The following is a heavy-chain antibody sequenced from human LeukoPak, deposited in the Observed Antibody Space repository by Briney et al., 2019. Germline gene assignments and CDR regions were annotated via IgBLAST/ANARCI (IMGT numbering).Heavy chain of an antibody. V-gene: IGHV3-30*03. CDR3: AGSWFYRDYFEY. Sequence: GGSLRLSCAASGFPFSSYGMHWVRRAPGKGLEWVEVLSYDGSNEYYADSVKGRFTISRDNSKNTLYLQMNSLRVEDTAVYYCAGSWFYRDYFEYWGQGTLVTVSS. CDR2: LSYDGSNE. D-gene: IGHD3-10*01. CDR1: GFPFSSYG. J-gene: IGHJ4*02.